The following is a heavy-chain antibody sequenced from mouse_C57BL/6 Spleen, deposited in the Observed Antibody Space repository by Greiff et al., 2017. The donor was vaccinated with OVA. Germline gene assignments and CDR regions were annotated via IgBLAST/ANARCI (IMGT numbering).Heavy chain of an antibody. CDR1: GYTFTSYW. V-gene: IGHV1-64*01. J-gene: IGHJ1*03. Sequence: VQLQQPGAELVKPGASVKLSCKASGYTFTSYWMHWVKQRPGQGLELIGMIHPNSGSTNYNEKFKSKATLTVDKSSSTAYMQLSSLTSEDSAVYYCARLDGWYFDVWGTGTTVTVSS. CDR3: ARLDGWYFDV. CDR2: IHPNSGST.